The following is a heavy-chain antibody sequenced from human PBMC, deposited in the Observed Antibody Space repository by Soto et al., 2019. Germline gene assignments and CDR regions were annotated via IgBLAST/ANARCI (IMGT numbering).Heavy chain of an antibody. V-gene: IGHV1-18*01. CDR1: GYTFTRYG. Sequence: QGQLVQSGGEAKKPGASVKVSCKASGYTFTRYGISWVRQAPGQGLEWMGWISGYNGDTNSAQKFQGRVIMTIDTSTSTAYMELRSLTSDDTAVYYCAKNGQPPYYYYGMDVWGQGTTVTVSS. D-gene: IGHD2-8*01. CDR2: ISGYNGDT. CDR3: AKNGQPPYYYYGMDV. J-gene: IGHJ6*02.